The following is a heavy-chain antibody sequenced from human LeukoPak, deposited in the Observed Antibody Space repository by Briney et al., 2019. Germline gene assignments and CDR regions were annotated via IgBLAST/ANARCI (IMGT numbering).Heavy chain of an antibody. CDR2: ITGGGSGI. D-gene: IGHD3-9*01. Sequence: GGSLRLSCAASGFTFSNYAMSWVRQAPGKGLEWVSAITGGGSGIYYADSMKSRFTISRDNSKNTLYLQINSLRAEDTAVCYCAKWGDYDVLTGYYVSDYWGQGTLVTVSS. V-gene: IGHV3-23*01. J-gene: IGHJ4*02. CDR3: AKWGDYDVLTGYYVSDY. CDR1: GFTFSNYA.